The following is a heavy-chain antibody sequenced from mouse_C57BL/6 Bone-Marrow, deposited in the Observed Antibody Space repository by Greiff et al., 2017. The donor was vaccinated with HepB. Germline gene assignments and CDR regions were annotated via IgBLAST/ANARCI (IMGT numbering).Heavy chain of an antibody. V-gene: IGHV1-61*01. CDR1: GYTFTSYW. CDR2: IYPSDSET. CDR3: ARTYYDLYYYAMDY. Sequence: QVQLKQPGAELVRPGSSVKLSCKASGYTFTSYWMDWVKQRPGQGLEWIGNIYPSDSETHYNQKFKDKATLTVDKSSSTAYMQLSSLTSEDSAVYYCARTYYDLYYYAMDYWGQGTSVTVSS. J-gene: IGHJ4*01. D-gene: IGHD2-4*01.